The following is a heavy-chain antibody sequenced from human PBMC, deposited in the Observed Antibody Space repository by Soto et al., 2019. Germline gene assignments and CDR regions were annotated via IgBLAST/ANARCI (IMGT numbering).Heavy chain of an antibody. V-gene: IGHV1-2*04. CDR2: INPNSGGT. D-gene: IGHD3-22*01. J-gene: IGHJ3*02. CDR3: ARSRDYYDSHSAFDI. CDR1: GYTFTGYY. Sequence: GASVKVSCKASGYTFTGYYMHWVRQAPGQGLEWMGWINPNSGGTNYAQKFQGWVTMTRDTSISTAYMELSRLRSDDTAVYYCARSRDYYDSHSAFDIWGQGTMVTVSS.